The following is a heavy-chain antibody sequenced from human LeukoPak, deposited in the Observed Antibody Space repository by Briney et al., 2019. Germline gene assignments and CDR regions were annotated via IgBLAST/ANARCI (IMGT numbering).Heavy chain of an antibody. CDR2: VYHSGST. J-gene: IGHJ4*02. CDR1: GDSIGSGYY. CDR3: ARHKPGPFDY. Sequence: SETLSLTCAVSGDSIGSGYYWGWIRQPPGKGLEWIGSVYHSGSTHYNPSLKSRVTISVDTSKNQFSLNLSSVTAADTAVYYCARHKPGPFDYWGQGTLVTVSS. V-gene: IGHV4-38-2*01.